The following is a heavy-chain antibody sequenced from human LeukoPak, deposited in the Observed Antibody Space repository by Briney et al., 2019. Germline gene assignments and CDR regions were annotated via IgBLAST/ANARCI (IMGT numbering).Heavy chain of an antibody. CDR3: ARLATYGDFSD. J-gene: IGHJ4*02. CDR1: GDSISGYY. V-gene: IGHV4-59*08. CDR2: IFHTGST. Sequence: SETLSLTCTVSGDSISGYYWSWVRQPPGKGLEWIGYIFHTGSTKYNPSLESRVTISIDTSRNQFSLGLRSVTAADTAVYYCARLATYGDFSDWGQGTLVTVSS. D-gene: IGHD4-17*01.